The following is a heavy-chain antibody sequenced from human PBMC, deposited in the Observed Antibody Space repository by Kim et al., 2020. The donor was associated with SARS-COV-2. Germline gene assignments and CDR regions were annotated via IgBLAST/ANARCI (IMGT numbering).Heavy chain of an antibody. D-gene: IGHD2-2*01. CDR3: TTGDHQLLISYYYGMDV. CDR2: IKSKTDGGTT. J-gene: IGHJ6*02. CDR1: GFTFSNAW. V-gene: IGHV3-15*01. Sequence: GGSLRLSCAASGFTFSNAWMSWVRQAPGKGLEWVGRIKSKTDGGTTDYAAPVKGRFTISRDDSKNTLYLQMNSLKTEDTDVYYCTTGDHQLLISYYYGMDVWGQGTTVTVSS.